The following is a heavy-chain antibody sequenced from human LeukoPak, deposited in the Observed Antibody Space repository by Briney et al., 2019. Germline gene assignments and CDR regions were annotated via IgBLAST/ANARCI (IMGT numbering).Heavy chain of an antibody. CDR3: ARDRGDSVNYYHGMDV. CDR2: ISGSGGST. CDR1: GFTFSSYA. J-gene: IGHJ6*02. D-gene: IGHD2-21*01. V-gene: IGHV3-23*01. Sequence: QPGGSLRLSCAASGFTFSSYAMSWVRQAPGKGLEWVSAISGSGGSTYYADSVKGRFTISRDNSKNTLYLQMNSLRPEDTAVYYCARDRGDSVNYYHGMDVWGQGTTVTVSS.